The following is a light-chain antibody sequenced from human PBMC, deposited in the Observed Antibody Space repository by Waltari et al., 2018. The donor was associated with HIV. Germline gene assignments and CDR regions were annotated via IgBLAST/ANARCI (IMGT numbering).Light chain of an antibody. J-gene: IGKJ1*01. CDR2: GAS. Sequence: EILMTQSPATLSVSPGERVTLSCRASQSVSTNLAWYQQKPGQAPRLLIYGASARATGIPATFSGSGSGTDFTLTVSNLQTEDFATYYCQQYNKWPRTFGNGTKVEI. CDR3: QQYNKWPRT. CDR1: QSVSTN. V-gene: IGKV3-15*01.